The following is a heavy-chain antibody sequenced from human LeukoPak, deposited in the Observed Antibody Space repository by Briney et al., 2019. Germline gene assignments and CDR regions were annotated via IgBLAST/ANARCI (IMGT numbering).Heavy chain of an antibody. J-gene: IGHJ1*01. Sequence: GESLKISCKGSGYSFTSYWIGWVRQMPGKGLEWMGIIYPGDSDTRYSPSFQGQVTISADKPISTAYLQWSSLKASDTAMYYCARQAVPVAKYFQYWGQGTPVTVSS. CDR3: ARQAVPVAKYFQY. D-gene: IGHD2-2*01. CDR2: IYPGDSDT. V-gene: IGHV5-51*01. CDR1: GYSFTSYW.